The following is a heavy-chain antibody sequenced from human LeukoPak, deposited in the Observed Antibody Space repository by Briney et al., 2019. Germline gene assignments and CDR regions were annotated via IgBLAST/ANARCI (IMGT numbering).Heavy chain of an antibody. J-gene: IGHJ4*02. CDR3: ARVHGYCSSTSCYRDFDY. V-gene: IGHV1-2*02. D-gene: IGHD2-2*01. Sequence: VASVKVSCKASGYTFTDYYIHWVRQAPGQGREWMGWINPNTGGTNYAQKFQGRVTMTRDTSISTTYMELSRLKSDDTAVYYCARVHGYCSSTSCYRDFDYWGQGTLVTVSS. CDR1: GYTFTDYY. CDR2: INPNTGGT.